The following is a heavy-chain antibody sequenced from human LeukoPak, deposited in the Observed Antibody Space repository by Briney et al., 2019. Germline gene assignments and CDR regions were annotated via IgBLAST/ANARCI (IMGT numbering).Heavy chain of an antibody. D-gene: IGHD3-9*01. Sequence: KTGGSLRLSCAASGFTFSNAWMSWVRQAPGKGLEWVGRIKSKTDGGTTDYAAPVKGRFTISRDDSKNTLYLQMNSLKTEDTAVYYCTTAGANYDILTGYYNWGQGTLVTVSS. J-gene: IGHJ4*02. CDR3: TTAGANYDILTGYYN. CDR1: GFTFSNAW. V-gene: IGHV3-15*01. CDR2: IKSKTDGGTT.